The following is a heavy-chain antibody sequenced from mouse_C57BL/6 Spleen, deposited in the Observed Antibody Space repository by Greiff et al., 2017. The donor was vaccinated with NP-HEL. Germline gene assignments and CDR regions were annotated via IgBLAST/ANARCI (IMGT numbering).Heavy chain of an antibody. CDR1: GFTFSDYG. V-gene: IGHV5-17*01. D-gene: IGHD1-1*01. J-gene: IGHJ3*01. Sequence: DVHLVESGGGLVKPGGSLKLSCAASGFTFSDYGMHWVRQAPEKGLEWVAYISSGSSTIYYADTVKGRFTISRDNAKNTVFLQMTSLRSEDTAMYYCARPYYYGSSSEGFAYWGQRTLVTVAA. CDR2: ISSGSSTI. CDR3: ARPYYYGSSSEGFAY.